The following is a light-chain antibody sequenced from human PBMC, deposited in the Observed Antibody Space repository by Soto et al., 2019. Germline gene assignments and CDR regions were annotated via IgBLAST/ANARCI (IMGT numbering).Light chain of an antibody. J-gene: IGKJ4*01. CDR2: AAS. V-gene: IGKV1-9*01. CDR3: QQLNSYLLT. Sequence: IQLTQSPSSLSASEGDRVTITCRASQGISSYLAWYQQKPGKAPKLLIYAASTLQSGVPSRFSGSGSGTDFTLTISSLQLEDFATYYCQQLNSYLLTFGGGTKVEIK. CDR1: QGISSY.